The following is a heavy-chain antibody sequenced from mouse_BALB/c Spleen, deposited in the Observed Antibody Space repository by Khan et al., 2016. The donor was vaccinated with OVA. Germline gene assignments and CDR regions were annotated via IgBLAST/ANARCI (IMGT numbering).Heavy chain of an antibody. CDR1: GYTFTTYW. CDR2: INPSTGYT. J-gene: IGHJ3*01. Sequence: VQLQQSGAELAKPGASVKMSCTASGYTFTTYWIHWVKQRPGQGLEWIGYINPSTGYTEYNQKFKDKATLTTDKSSSAAYMQLSSLTSEDSAGYYCTRRGLYGLFAFWGQGTLVTVSA. D-gene: IGHD1-1*02. V-gene: IGHV1-7*01. CDR3: TRRGLYGLFAF.